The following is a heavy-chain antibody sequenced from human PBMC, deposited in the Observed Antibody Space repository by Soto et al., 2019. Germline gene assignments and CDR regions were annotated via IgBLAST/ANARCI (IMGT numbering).Heavy chain of an antibody. CDR3: VRDRTVNYYDRSGYIYYFNY. Sequence: GASVKVSCKASGYSFTSYSMHCVRQAPGQGPEWMGIIIPSGGSTRYAQKFQGRVTMTRDTSTSTLYMELSSLRSEDTAVYFCVRDRTVNYYDRSGYIYYFNYWGQGTLVTVSS. V-gene: IGHV1-46*01. CDR2: IIPSGGST. D-gene: IGHD3-22*01. CDR1: GYSFTSYS. J-gene: IGHJ4*02.